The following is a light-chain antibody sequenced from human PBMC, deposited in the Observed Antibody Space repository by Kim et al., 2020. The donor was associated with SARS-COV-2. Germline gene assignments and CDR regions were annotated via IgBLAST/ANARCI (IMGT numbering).Light chain of an antibody. CDR3: QQYNSDSWT. CDR2: NAS. J-gene: IGKJ1*01. V-gene: IGKV1-5*03. Sequence: ASVGDRVTITCRASQSISSWLAWYQQKPGKAPKLLIYNASTLESGVPSRFSGSGSGTEFTLTISSLQPDDVATYYCQQYNSDSWTFGQGTKVDIK. CDR1: QSISSW.